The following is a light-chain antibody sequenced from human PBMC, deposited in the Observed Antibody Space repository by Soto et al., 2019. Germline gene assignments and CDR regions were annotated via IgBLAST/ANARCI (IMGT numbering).Light chain of an antibody. Sequence: QTVVTQEASLSVSPGGTVPLTCCLTSGSVSSRYYPSWYRQDPGQTPRTLIYSGDIRSSGVPDRFSGSILGSKAALTITGGQADDESVYYCVLYMKCDIRFFGGGTTHTVL. CDR2: SGD. J-gene: IGLJ2*01. V-gene: IGLV8-61*01. CDR3: VLYMKCDIRF. CDR1: SGSVSSRYY.